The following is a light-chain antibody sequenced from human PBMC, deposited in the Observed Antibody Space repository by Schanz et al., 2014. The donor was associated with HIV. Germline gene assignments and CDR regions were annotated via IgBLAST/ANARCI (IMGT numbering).Light chain of an antibody. CDR1: QSISPW. CDR2: EAS. J-gene: IGKJ2*01. Sequence: DIQMTQSPSTLSASVGDRVSITCRASQSISPWLAWYQQRLGKTPKLLINEASNLQSGVPSRFSGSGSGTDFTLTISSLQPDDFATYYCQQCVTYPYTFGQGTRLDVK. V-gene: IGKV1-5*03. CDR3: QQCVTYPYT.